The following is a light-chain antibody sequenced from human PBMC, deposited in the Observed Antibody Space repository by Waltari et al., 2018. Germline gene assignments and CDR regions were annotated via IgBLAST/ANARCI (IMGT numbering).Light chain of an antibody. Sequence: DIQMTQSPSTLSASVGDRVTIICRASQSISDWLAWYQQKPRKPPKLLIYKASNLEEGVPPRFSGSASGTEFSLTINSLQPDDFATYYCQQCHTFPKTFGQGTKVEMK. V-gene: IGKV1-5*03. CDR3: QQCHTFPKT. CDR2: KAS. CDR1: QSISDW. J-gene: IGKJ1*01.